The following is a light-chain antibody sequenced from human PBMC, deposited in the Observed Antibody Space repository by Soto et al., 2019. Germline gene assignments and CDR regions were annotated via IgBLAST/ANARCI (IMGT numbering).Light chain of an antibody. CDR3: CSYAGSYTPHVV. CDR2: DVS. J-gene: IGLJ2*01. V-gene: IGLV2-11*01. Sequence: QPVLTQPRSVSGSPGQSVTISCTGTSSDVGGYNYVSWYQQHPGKAPKLMIYDVSKRPSGVPDRFSGSKSGNTASLTISGLQAEDEADYYCCSYAGSYTPHVVFGGGTKLTVL. CDR1: SSDVGGYNY.